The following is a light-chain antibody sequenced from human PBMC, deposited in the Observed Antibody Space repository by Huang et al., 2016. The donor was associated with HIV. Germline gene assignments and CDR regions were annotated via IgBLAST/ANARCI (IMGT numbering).Light chain of an antibody. CDR2: GAA. V-gene: IGKV3-20*01. Sequence: EIVLTQSPGTLSLSPGERATLSCRASQSVSGSYLAWYQQKPGEAPRLLIYGAASRDTGIPDRVSGSGSGTDFTLTITRLEPEDTALYYCQVYGTSPPGPFGPGATVHIK. CDR1: QSVSGSY. J-gene: IGKJ3*01. CDR3: QVYGTSPPGP.